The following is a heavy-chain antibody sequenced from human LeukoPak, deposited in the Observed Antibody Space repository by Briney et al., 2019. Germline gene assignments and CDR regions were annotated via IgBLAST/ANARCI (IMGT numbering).Heavy chain of an antibody. CDR2: IYYSGST. D-gene: IGHD2-15*01. J-gene: IGHJ4*02. CDR1: GGSISSGSYS. Sequence: SQTLSLTCTVSGGSISSGSYSWNWIRQPAGKGLEWIGYIYYSGSTYYNPSLKSRVTISVDTSKNQLSLKLSSVTAADTAVYYCARVKVAGTYSVRYFDYWGQGTLVTVSS. V-gene: IGHV4-30-4*07. CDR3: ARVKVAGTYSVRYFDY.